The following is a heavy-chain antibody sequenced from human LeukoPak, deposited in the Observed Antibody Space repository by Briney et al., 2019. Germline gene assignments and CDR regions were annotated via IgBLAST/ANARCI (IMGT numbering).Heavy chain of an antibody. CDR2: ISYDGSNK. V-gene: IGHV3-30*18. CDR3: AKDQYYYDSSGYYHFDY. Sequence: GGSLRLSCAASGFTFSSYGMHWVRQAPGKGLEWVAVISYDGSNKYYADSVKGRFTISRDNSKNTLYLQMNSLRAEDTAVYYCAKDQYYYDSSGYYHFDYWGQGTLVTVSS. J-gene: IGHJ4*02. CDR1: GFTFSSYG. D-gene: IGHD3-22*01.